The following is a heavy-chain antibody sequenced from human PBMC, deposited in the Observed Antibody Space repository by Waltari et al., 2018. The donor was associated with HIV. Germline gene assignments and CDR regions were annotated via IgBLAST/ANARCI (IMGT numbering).Heavy chain of an antibody. D-gene: IGHD3-10*02. Sequence: PGLVKPSETLSLTCAVSGGSISSSSYYWGWIRQPPGKGLEWIGSIYYSGSTYYNPSLKSRVTISVDTSKNQFSLKLSSVTAADTAVYYCARHVRSSIWFDYWGQGTLVTVSS. J-gene: IGHJ5*01. V-gene: IGHV4-39*01. CDR2: IYYSGST. CDR1: GGSISSSSYY. CDR3: ARHVRSSIWFDY.